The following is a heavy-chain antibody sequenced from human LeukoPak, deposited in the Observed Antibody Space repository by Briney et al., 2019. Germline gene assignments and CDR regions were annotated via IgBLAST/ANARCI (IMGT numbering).Heavy chain of an antibody. CDR1: GGSFSGYY. J-gene: IGHJ4*02. CDR2: INHSGST. Sequence: SETLSLTCAVYGGSFSGYYWSWIRQPPGKGLEWIGEINHSGSTNYNPSLKSRVTISVDTSKNQFSLKLSSVTAADTAVYYCARDHYGDSYYFDYWGQGTLVTVSS. V-gene: IGHV4-34*01. D-gene: IGHD4-17*01. CDR3: ARDHYGDSYYFDY.